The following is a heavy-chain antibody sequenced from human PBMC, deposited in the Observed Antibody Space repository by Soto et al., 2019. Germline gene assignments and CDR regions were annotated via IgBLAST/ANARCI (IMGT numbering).Heavy chain of an antibody. CDR2: ISSSSTYI. CDR3: ARGDSSSWYGYYYYGMDV. Sequence: EVQLVESGGGLVKPVGSLRLSCAASGFTFSSFSMNWVRQAPGKGLEWVSSISSSSTYIYYADSVKGRFTISRDNAKNSLYLQMNSLRAEDTAVYYCARGDSSSWYGYYYYGMDVWGQGTTVTVSS. D-gene: IGHD6-13*01. V-gene: IGHV3-21*01. CDR1: GFTFSSFS. J-gene: IGHJ6*02.